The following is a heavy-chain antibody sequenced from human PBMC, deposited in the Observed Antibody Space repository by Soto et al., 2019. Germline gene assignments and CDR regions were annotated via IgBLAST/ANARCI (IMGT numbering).Heavy chain of an antibody. CDR1: GFTFSGSA. CDR2: IRSKANSYAT. J-gene: IGHJ5*02. D-gene: IGHD6-19*01. CDR3: AKGGSGWVVDWFDP. V-gene: IGHV3-73*02. Sequence: EVQLVESGGGLVQPGGSLKLSCAASGFTFSGSAMHWVRQASGKGLEWVGRIRSKANSYATAYAASVKGRFTISRDDSKNTAYLQMNSLKTEDTAVYYCAKGGSGWVVDWFDPWGQGTLVTVSS.